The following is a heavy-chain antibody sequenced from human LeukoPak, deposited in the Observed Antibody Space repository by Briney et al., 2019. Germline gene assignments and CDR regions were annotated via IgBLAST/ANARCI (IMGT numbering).Heavy chain of an antibody. CDR1: GDSISSGGYS. CDR3: ARVVAAAGNNWFDP. Sequence: SETLSLTCAVSGDSISSGGYSWSWIRQTPGKGLEWIAYIHDSGSAYNNPSLKTRLSISIDTSKNQFSLKLNSVSAADTAVYYCARVVAAAGNNWFDPWGQGTLVTVSS. V-gene: IGHV4-30-4*07. J-gene: IGHJ5*02. CDR2: IHDSGSA. D-gene: IGHD6-13*01.